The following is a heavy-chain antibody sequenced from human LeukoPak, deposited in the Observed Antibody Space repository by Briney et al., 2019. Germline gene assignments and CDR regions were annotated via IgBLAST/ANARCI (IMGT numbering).Heavy chain of an antibody. CDR2: IIPIFGTA. V-gene: IGHV1-69*05. J-gene: IGHJ4*02. CDR3: ARYGNYDILTGFQATYYFDY. CDR1: GGTFSSYA. Sequence: GASVTVSCKASGGTFSSYAISWVRQAPGQGLEWMGRIIPIFGTANYAQKFQGRVTITTDESTSTAYMELSSLRSEDTAVYYCARYGNYDILTGFQATYYFDYWGQGTLVTVSS. D-gene: IGHD3-9*01.